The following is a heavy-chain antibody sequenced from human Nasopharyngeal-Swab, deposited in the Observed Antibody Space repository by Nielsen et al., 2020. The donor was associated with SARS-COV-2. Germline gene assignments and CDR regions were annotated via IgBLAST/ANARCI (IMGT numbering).Heavy chain of an antibody. CDR2: TYYRSKWYN. Sequence: WIRQSPSRGLEWLGRTYYRSKWYNDYAVSVKSRITLNPDTSKNQFSLQLNSVTPEDTAVYYCARDPGGAAAGPLFDYWGQGTLVTVSS. CDR3: ARDPGGAAAGPLFDY. J-gene: IGHJ4*02. V-gene: IGHV6-1*01. D-gene: IGHD6-13*01.